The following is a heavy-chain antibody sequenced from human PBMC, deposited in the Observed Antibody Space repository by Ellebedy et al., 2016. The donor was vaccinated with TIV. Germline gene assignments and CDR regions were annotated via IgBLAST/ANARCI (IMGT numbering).Heavy chain of an antibody. V-gene: IGHV4-4*02. J-gene: IGHJ6*02. CDR1: GASISSNNW. CDR3: ARIWFGDLFSPEGDV. CDR2: MFHTGRT. D-gene: IGHD3-10*01. Sequence: SETLSLTXAVSGASISSNNWWSWVRQPPGNGLEWIGDMFHTGRTNYNPSLKSRVTISVDTSKNQFSLNLSSVTAADTALYYCARIWFGDLFSPEGDVWGQGTTVTVSS.